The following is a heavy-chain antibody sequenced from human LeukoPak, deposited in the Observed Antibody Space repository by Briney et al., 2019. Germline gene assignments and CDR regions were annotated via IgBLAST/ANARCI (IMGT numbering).Heavy chain of an antibody. J-gene: IGHJ4*02. V-gene: IGHV4-39*01. D-gene: IGHD2-15*01. CDR3: ARHARSIVVVVAASSPFDY. CDR1: GGSISSSSYY. CDR2: IYYSGST. Sequence: SETLSLTCTVSGGSISSSSYYWGWIRQPAGKGLEWIGSIYYSGSTYYNPSLKSRVTISVDTSKNQFSLKLSSVTAADTAVYYCARHARSIVVVVAASSPFDYWGQGTLVTVSS.